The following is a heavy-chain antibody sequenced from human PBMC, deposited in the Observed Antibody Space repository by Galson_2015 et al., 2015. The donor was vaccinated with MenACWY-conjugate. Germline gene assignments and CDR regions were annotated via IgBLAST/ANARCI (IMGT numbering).Heavy chain of an antibody. CDR1: GYTFRNYG. CDR3: ASHLLGNIGYD. V-gene: IGHV1-18*01. D-gene: IGHD2/OR15-2a*01. J-gene: IGHJ1*01. CDR2: ISGKNGNA. Sequence: QSGAEVKKPGASVTVSCKASGYTFRNYGFTWVRQAPGQGLEWMGRISGKNGNATYAQKFQDRFIMTTDASTNTAYMELGSLRSDDTATYYCASHLLGNIGYDWGQGILVTVSS.